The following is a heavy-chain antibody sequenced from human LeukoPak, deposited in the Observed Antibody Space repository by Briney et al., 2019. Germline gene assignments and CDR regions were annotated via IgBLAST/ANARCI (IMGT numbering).Heavy chain of an antibody. CDR3: ARAYSGIVGAAPFDY. D-gene: IGHD1-26*01. CDR1: GYTFTGYY. Sequence: ASVKVSCKAFGYTFTGYYMHWVRQAPGQGLEWMGWINPNSGGTNYAQKFQGWVTMTRDTSISTAYMELSRLRSDDTAVYYCARAYSGIVGAAPFDYWGQGTLVTVSS. J-gene: IGHJ4*02. CDR2: INPNSGGT. V-gene: IGHV1-2*04.